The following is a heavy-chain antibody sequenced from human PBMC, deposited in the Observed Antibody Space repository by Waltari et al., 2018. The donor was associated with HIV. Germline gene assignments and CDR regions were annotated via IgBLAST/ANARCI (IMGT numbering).Heavy chain of an antibody. Sequence: QVQLQESGPGLVKPSQTPSLTCTASGGSISSGSYYWTWYRQPAGKGLEWIGRIYISGSTNYNPALKSRVTISVDTSKNHFSLKLSSVTAADTAVYYCARGVPAATDWFDPWGQGTLVTVSS. CDR1: GGSISSGSYY. CDR3: ARGVPAATDWFDP. V-gene: IGHV4-61*02. J-gene: IGHJ5*02. D-gene: IGHD2-2*01. CDR2: IYISGST.